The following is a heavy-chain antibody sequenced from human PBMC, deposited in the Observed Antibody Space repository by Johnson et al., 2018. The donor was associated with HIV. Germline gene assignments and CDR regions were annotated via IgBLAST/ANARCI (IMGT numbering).Heavy chain of an antibody. J-gene: IGHJ3*02. CDR3: AKDAEYFIGRNAFDI. Sequence: VQLVESGGGLVQPGGSLRLSCAASGFTFDDYGMSWVRQAPGKGLEWVSGISWNSGSIGYADSVKGRFTISRDNAKNSLYLQMNSLRAEDTALDYCAKDAEYFIGRNAFDIWGQGTMVTVSS. CDR2: ISWNSGSI. CDR1: GFTFDDYG. V-gene: IGHV3-9*01. D-gene: IGHD2/OR15-2a*01.